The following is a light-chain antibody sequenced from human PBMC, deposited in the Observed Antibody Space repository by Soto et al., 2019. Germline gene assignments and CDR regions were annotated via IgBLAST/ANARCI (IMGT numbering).Light chain of an antibody. CDR3: QQYGWSPPIT. Sequence: DIVLTQSPGTLSLSPGKRATLSCWASQSVGNNYLAWYQQKPGQAPRLLIYHASSRATGIPDRFGGSGSGTDFTLTISRLEPEDFAVYYCQQYGWSPPITFGQGTRLE. CDR1: QSVGNNY. V-gene: IGKV3-20*01. J-gene: IGKJ5*01. CDR2: HAS.